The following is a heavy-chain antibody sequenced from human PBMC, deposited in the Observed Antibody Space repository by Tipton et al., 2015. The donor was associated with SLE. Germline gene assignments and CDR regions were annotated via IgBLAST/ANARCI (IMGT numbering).Heavy chain of an antibody. J-gene: IGHJ6*02. CDR1: GFTFSSYE. CDR2: IRYDGSNK. Sequence: SLRLSCAASGFTFSSYEMNWVRQAPGKGLEWVAFIRYDGSNKYYADSVKGRFTISRDNSKNTLYLQMNSLRAEDTAVYYCAKEYYDFWRGGYYYYGMDVWGQGTTVTVSS. CDR3: AKEYYDFWRGGYYYYGMDV. V-gene: IGHV3-30*02. D-gene: IGHD3-3*01.